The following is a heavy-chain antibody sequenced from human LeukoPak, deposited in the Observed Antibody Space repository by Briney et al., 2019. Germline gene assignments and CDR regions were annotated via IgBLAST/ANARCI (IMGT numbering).Heavy chain of an antibody. V-gene: IGHV4-59*01. CDR3: ARGWKQWLGVFDI. CDR2: ISDSGST. Sequence: SETLSLTCTVSGGSISSYYWSWLRQPPGKGLEWIGYISDSGSTNYNPSLKSRVTISVDTSRDQLSLNLKSVTAADTAVYSCARGWKQWLGVFDIWGQGTRVIVSS. CDR1: GGSISSYY. J-gene: IGHJ3*02. D-gene: IGHD6-19*01.